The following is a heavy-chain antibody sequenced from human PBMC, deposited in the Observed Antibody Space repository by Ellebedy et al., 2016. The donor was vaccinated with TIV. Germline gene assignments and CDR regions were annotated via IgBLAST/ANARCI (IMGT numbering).Heavy chain of an antibody. CDR1: DGSISSTTYY. D-gene: IGHD1-26*01. CDR3: ARQYSGSYMFDL. V-gene: IGHV4-39*01. J-gene: IGHJ5*02. CDR2: IYHSGSP. Sequence: MPSETLSLTCTVSDGSISSTTYYWAWIRQPPGKGLEWIGSIYHSGSPYYNPSLKSRVTISVDTSKNRLSLRLSSVTAADTALYYCARQYSGSYMFDLWGQGTLVTVSS.